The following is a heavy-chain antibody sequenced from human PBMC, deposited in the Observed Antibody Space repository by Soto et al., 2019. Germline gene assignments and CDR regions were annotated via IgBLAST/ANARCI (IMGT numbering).Heavy chain of an antibody. CDR1: GFAFSTYG. J-gene: IGHJ4*02. D-gene: IGHD1-26*01. CDR3: ARKNPGREWELPDY. Sequence: QVQLVESGGGLVQPGGSLSRSCAASGFAFSTYGRNWFRQAPGKGLEWVAVTTSDGAGINYAASVKGRFTISRDNSRTTLYLQMNSLRIDDTAVYYCARKNPGREWELPDYWGQGTLVTVSS. CDR2: TTSDGAGI. V-gene: IGHV3-30*03.